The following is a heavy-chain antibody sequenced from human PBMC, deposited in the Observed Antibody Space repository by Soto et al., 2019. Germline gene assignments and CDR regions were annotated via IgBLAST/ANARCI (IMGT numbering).Heavy chain of an antibody. V-gene: IGHV1-69*01. Sequence: QVQLVQSGAEVRKPGSSVKVSCKASGGTFSSYAITWVRQAPGQGLEWMGGIIPIFGSTNYAQKFQGRVTITADESTSTAYMELSSLRSGDTAVYYCAREGTTAPQDGFYYYGMDVWGQGTTVTVSS. D-gene: IGHD5-18*01. J-gene: IGHJ6*02. CDR3: AREGTTAPQDGFYYYGMDV. CDR2: IIPIFGST. CDR1: GGTFSSYA.